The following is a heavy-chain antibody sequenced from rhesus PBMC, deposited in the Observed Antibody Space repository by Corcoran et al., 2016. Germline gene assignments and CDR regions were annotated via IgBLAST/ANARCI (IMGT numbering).Heavy chain of an antibody. Sequence: QVQLQESGPGLVKPSETLSLTCAVSGGSISSGYYYWSWIRQPPGKVLELIGYITYSGSTSYNPSLKSRGTVSRDTSKNQFSLKLSSVTAADTAVYYCARGRGSSYVDYWGQGVLVTVSS. CDR1: GGSISSGYYY. J-gene: IGHJ4*01. D-gene: IGHD4-29*01. CDR3: ARGRGSSYVDY. CDR2: ITYSGST. V-gene: IGHV4-122*02.